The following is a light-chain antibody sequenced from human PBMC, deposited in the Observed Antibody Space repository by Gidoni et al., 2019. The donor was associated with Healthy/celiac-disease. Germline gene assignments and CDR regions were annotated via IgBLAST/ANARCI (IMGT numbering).Light chain of an antibody. CDR1: QSVLYSSNNKNY. CDR2: WAS. V-gene: IGKV4-1*01. CDR3: QQYYSTPLT. Sequence: EILMTQSTDSLAASLGERATIYCKSSQSVLYSSNNKNYLAWYQQKPGQTPKLLIYWASTRESGVPDRFSGSGSGTDFTLTISSLQAEDVAVYYCQQYYSTPLTFGGETKVEIK. J-gene: IGKJ4*01.